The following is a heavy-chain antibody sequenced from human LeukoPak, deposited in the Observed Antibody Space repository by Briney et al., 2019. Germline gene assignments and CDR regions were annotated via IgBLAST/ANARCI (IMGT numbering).Heavy chain of an antibody. V-gene: IGHV3-9*01. CDR2: ISWNSGSI. CDR3: ARRPYSSSWYYFDY. CDR1: GFTFDDYA. Sequence: GRSLRLSRAASGFTFDDYAMHWVRQAPGKGLEWVSGISWNSGSIGYADSVKGRFTISRDNAKNSLYLQMNSLRAEDTAVYYCARRPYSSSWYYFDYWGQGTLVTVSS. J-gene: IGHJ4*02. D-gene: IGHD6-13*01.